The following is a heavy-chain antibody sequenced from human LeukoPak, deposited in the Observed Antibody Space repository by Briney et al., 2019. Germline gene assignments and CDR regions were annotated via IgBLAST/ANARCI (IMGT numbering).Heavy chain of an antibody. CDR3: ARSTRSWFDP. J-gene: IGHJ5*02. V-gene: IGHV4-59*01. Sequence: SETLSLTCTVSGASITNYYWSWIRQSPGIKRLEWIGYIYYSGSTNYNPSLKSRVTISVDTSKNQFSLKLSSVTAADTAVYYCARSTRSWFDPWGQGTLVTVSS. CDR1: GASITNYY. CDR2: IYYSGST. D-gene: IGHD3-10*01.